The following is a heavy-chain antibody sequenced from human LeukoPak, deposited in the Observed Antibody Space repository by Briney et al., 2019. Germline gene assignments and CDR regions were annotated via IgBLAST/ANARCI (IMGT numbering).Heavy chain of an antibody. CDR2: ISGSGATI. V-gene: IGHV3-23*01. J-gene: IGHJ4*02. CDR3: AKSPGPYYYGYYFDF. CDR1: GFTFGNYG. D-gene: IGHD3-22*01. Sequence: GGSLRLSCAGSGFTFGNYGVSWVRQAPGKGLEWVSGISGSGATIFYADSVTGRFTISRDNSKNTLYLQMSSLRAEDTALYYCAKSPGPYYYGYYFDFWGQGTLVAVSS.